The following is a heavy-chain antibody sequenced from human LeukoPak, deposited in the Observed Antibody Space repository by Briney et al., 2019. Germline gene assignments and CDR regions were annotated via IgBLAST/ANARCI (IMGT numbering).Heavy chain of an antibody. J-gene: IGHJ5*02. D-gene: IGHD3-22*01. CDR3: ARQPSPYYYDSSGYQNWLDP. CDR2: INPSGGST. V-gene: IGHV1-46*01. Sequence: ASVKVSCKASGYTFTSYYMHWVRQAPGQGLEWMGIINPSGGSTSYAQKFQGRVTMTRDTSTSTVYMELSSLRSEDTAVYYCARQPSPYYYDSSGYQNWLDPWGQGTLVTVSS. CDR1: GYTFTSYY.